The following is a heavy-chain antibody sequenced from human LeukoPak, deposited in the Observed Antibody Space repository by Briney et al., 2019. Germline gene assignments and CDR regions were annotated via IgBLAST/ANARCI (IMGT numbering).Heavy chain of an antibody. Sequence: GGSLRLSCTASGFTSSNAWMNWVRQAPGKGLEWISSISTSSSYIYYADSVKGRFTISRDNAKNSLYLQMNSLTTEDTAVYYCARGGDCSSTSCFFDYWGQGTLVTVSS. J-gene: IGHJ4*02. CDR2: ISTSSSYI. CDR3: ARGGDCSSTSCFFDY. V-gene: IGHV3-21*01. D-gene: IGHD2-2*01. CDR1: GFTSSNAW.